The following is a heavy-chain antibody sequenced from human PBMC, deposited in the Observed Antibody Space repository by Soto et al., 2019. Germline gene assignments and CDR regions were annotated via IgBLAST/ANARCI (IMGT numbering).Heavy chain of an antibody. V-gene: IGHV3-30*04. CDR1: GFTFSSYV. D-gene: IGHD6-13*01. CDR3: ARDWLIAAAGTSSAYFDY. Sequence: VQLVESGGGVVQPGRSLRLSCAASGFTFSSYVMHWVRQAPGKGLEWVAVISYDGRYKYYADSVKGRFTISRDNSKNTLYLQMSSLRAEDTAVYYCARDWLIAAAGTSSAYFDYWGQGTLVTVSS. CDR2: ISYDGRYK. J-gene: IGHJ4*02.